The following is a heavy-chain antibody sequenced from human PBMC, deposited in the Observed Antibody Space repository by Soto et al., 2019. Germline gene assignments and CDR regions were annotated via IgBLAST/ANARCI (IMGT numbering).Heavy chain of an antibody. CDR3: AREGEMPYYYYGLDV. V-gene: IGHV1-18*01. Sequence: ASVKVSCKASGYTFTTYGISWVRQAPGQGLEWMGWISGYNGHTKYAQKFQGRVTMTTDTSTSTVYMYLRSLRSDDTAVYYCAREGEMPYYYYGLDVWGQGTTVTVSS. CDR2: ISGYNGHT. J-gene: IGHJ6*02. D-gene: IGHD3-16*01. CDR1: GYTFTTYG.